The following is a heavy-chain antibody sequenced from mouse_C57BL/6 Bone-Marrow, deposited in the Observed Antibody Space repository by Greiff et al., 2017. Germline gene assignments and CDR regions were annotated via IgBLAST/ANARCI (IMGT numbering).Heavy chain of an antibody. V-gene: IGHV1-59*01. J-gene: IGHJ4*01. D-gene: IGHD2-1*01. CDR2: IDPSDSYT. CDR1: GYTFTSYW. CDR3: ARQGKDAMDY. Sequence: VQLQQPGAELVRPGTSVKLSCKASGYTFTSYWMHWVKQRPGQGLEWIGVIDPSDSYTNYNQKFKGKATLTVDTSSSTAYMQLSSLTSEDSAVYYCARQGKDAMDYWGQGTSVTVSS.